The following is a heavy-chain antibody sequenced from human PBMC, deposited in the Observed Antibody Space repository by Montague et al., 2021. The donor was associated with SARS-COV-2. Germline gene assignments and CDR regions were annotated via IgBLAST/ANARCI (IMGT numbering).Heavy chain of an antibody. D-gene: IGHD5-12*01. V-gene: IGHV4-39*02. J-gene: IGHJ2*01. CDR1: GVSISRSVYY. CDR3: AGDRGRFWHFDL. Sequence: SETLSLTCSVSGVSISRSVYYWGWIRQPPGKGLEWIGSIYYSGTTYYSPSLKRRVTMSVETSKNQFSLKLSSVTAADTAVYYCAGDRGRFWHFDLWGRGTLGTVSS. CDR2: IYYSGTT.